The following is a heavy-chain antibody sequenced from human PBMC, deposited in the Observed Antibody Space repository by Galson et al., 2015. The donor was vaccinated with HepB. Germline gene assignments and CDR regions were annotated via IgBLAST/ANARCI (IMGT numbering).Heavy chain of an antibody. V-gene: IGHV3-30*02. J-gene: IGHJ4*02. CDR1: GFTFSNYG. CDR3: AKETGKGGIRDY. CDR2: IGYDGSIK. Sequence: SLRLSCAASGFTFSNYGMHWVRQAPGKGLEWVAFIGYDGSIKYNVDSVKGRFTISRDNSKNTVYLQMNSLRAEDTAVYYCAKETGKGGIRDYWGQGTLVTVSS. D-gene: IGHD1-26*01.